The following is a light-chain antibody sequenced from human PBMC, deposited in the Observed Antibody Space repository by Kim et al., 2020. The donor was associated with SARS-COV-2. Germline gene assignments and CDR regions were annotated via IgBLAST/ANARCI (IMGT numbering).Light chain of an antibody. CDR3: QQYGTSPFN. V-gene: IGKV3-20*01. J-gene: IGKJ2*01. Sequence: PGERATLSCRASQSVSTSVVAWYQQNPGQAPRLLIYATAGRATGIPDRFSGSGSGTDFTLTINRLEPEYSAVYSCQQYGTSPFNFGQGTKLEIK. CDR2: ATA. CDR1: QSVSTSV.